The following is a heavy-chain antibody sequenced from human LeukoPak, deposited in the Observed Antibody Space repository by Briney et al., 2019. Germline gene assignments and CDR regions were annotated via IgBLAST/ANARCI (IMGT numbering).Heavy chain of an antibody. D-gene: IGHD6-19*01. Sequence: PSETLSLTCTVSGGSFRSYYWTWIRQPPGRGLEWIGEINHSGSTNYNPSLKSRVTISVDTSNKQFSLKLSSETAADTAVYYCARGVRIAVAHPHLDYWGLGSLVTVSS. CDR2: INHSGST. CDR1: GGSFRSYY. V-gene: IGHV4-34*01. J-gene: IGHJ4*02. CDR3: ARGVRIAVAHPHLDY.